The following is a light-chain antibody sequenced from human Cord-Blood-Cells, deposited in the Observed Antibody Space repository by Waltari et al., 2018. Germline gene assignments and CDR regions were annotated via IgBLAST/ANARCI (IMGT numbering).Light chain of an antibody. CDR3: QQYDNLPYS. Sequence: DIQMTQSPSSVSASVGDRVTITCQASQDISNYLNWYQQKPGKAPKLLIYDASNVETGVPSRFSGSGSGTDFTFTISSLQPEDIATYYCQQYDNLPYSFGQGTKLEIK. CDR1: QDISNY. CDR2: DAS. J-gene: IGKJ2*03. V-gene: IGKV1-33*01.